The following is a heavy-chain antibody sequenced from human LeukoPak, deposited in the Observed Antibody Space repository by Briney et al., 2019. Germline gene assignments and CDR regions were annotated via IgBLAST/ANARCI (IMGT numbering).Heavy chain of an antibody. Sequence: ASVKVSCKASGYTFTSYAMHWVRQAPGQRLEWMGWINAGNGNTKYSQKFQGRVTITRDTSASTAYMELSSLRSEDTAVYYCARLVEATGYFDYWGQGTLVTVSS. D-gene: IGHD1-26*01. V-gene: IGHV1-3*01. CDR1: GYTFTSYA. CDR3: ARLVEATGYFDY. J-gene: IGHJ4*02. CDR2: INAGNGNT.